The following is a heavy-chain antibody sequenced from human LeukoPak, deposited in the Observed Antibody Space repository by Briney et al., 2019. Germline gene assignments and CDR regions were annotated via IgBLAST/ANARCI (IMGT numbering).Heavy chain of an antibody. CDR2: ISAYNGNT. J-gene: IGHJ4*02. V-gene: IGHV1-18*01. D-gene: IGHD5-24*01. Sequence: GASVKVSCKASGYTFTSYGISWVRQAPGQGLEWMGWISAYNGNTNYAQKLQGRVTITRDTSASTAYMELSSLRSEDTAVYYCARDKEVATPGYWGQGTLVTVSS. CDR3: ARDKEVATPGY. CDR1: GYTFTSYG.